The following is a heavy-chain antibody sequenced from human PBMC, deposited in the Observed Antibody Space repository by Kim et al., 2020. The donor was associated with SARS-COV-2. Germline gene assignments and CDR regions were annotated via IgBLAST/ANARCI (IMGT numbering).Heavy chain of an antibody. CDR1: GYRFFNGDY. V-gene: IGHV1-2*02. J-gene: IGHJ4*02. Sequence: ASVKVSCKVSGYRFFNGDYMYWVRQAPGQGLEWVGWIHTYNGDTRYSQKFQGRVTLTRDMSINAVYLEFTSLRSDDTAIYYCARDGPSLIPEFDYWGQGT. CDR3: ARDGPSLIPEFDY. CDR2: IHTYNGDT.